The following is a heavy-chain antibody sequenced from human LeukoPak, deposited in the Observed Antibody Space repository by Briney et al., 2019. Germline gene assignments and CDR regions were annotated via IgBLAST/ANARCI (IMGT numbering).Heavy chain of an antibody. Sequence: ASVKVSCKVSGYTLTELSMHWVRQAPGKGLEWMGGFDPEDGETIYAQKFQGRVTMTEDTSTDTAYMELSSLRSEDTAVYYCATNGYRAIFGLVNNWFDPWGQGTLVTVSS. CDR2: FDPEDGET. CDR1: GYTLTELS. CDR3: ATNGYRAIFGLVNNWFDP. V-gene: IGHV1-24*01. D-gene: IGHD3/OR15-3a*01. J-gene: IGHJ5*02.